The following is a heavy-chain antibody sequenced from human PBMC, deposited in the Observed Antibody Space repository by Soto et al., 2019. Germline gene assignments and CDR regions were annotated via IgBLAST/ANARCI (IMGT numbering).Heavy chain of an antibody. CDR2: MNPGSGDT. J-gene: IGHJ5*02. CDR1: GYSFTNND. CDR3: ARMETFGSLNWLDP. D-gene: IGHD3-16*01. V-gene: IGHV1-8*01. Sequence: ASVKVSCKASGYSFTNNDVSWVRQATGQGLEWMGWMNPGSGDTGYAQKFQGRVTMTRDISIATAYMELSSLRSDDTAIYYCARMETFGSLNWLDPWGQGTRVTVSS.